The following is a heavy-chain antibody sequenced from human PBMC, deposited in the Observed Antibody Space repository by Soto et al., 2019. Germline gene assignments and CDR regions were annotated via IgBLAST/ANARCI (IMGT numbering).Heavy chain of an antibody. CDR3: ASKGAEYLARIHGMDV. CDR1: GGTFSSYA. CDR2: IIPIFGTA. Sequence: QVQLVQSGAEVKKPGSSVKVSCKASGGTFSSYAISWVRQAPGQGLEWMGGIIPIFGTANYAQKFQGRVTITADESTSTAYMELSSLRSEDTAVYYCASKGAEYLARIHGMDVWGQGTTVTVSS. D-gene: IGHD2-15*01. J-gene: IGHJ6*02. V-gene: IGHV1-69*12.